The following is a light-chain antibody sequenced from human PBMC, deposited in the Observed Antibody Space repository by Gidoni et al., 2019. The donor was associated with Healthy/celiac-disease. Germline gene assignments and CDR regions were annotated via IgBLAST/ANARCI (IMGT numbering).Light chain of an antibody. CDR1: SIAVGSYTL. V-gene: IGLV2-23*02. Sequence: QSALTQPASVSGSPGHAITISCTGTSIAVGSYTLVSWYHQQPGKAPKLMIYEVSKRPSGVSHCFAGSKSGNTSSLTISVLQAEDAAYYYCSSYAGSSTLVFGGGTKLTVL. CDR3: SSYAGSSTLV. CDR2: EVS. J-gene: IGLJ2*01.